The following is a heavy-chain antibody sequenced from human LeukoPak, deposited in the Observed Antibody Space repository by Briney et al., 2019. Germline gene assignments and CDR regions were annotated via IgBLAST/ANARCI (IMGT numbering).Heavy chain of an antibody. CDR3: ANSLVAAEDY. CDR2: INHSGST. CDR1: GGSFSGYY. J-gene: IGHJ4*02. V-gene: IGHV4-34*01. D-gene: IGHD2-15*01. Sequence: SETLSLTCAVYGGSFSGYYWSWIRQPPGKGLEWIGEINHSGSTNYNPSLKSRVTISVDTSKNQFSLKLSSVTAEDTAVYYCANSLVAAEDYWGQGTLVTVSS.